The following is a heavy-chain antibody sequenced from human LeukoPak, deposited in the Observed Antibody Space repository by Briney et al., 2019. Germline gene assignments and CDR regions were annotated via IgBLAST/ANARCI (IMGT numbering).Heavy chain of an antibody. V-gene: IGHV3-74*01. CDR3: ARAGTYYYYYMDV. CDR1: GFTFSSYW. D-gene: IGHD6-19*01. Sequence: GGSLRLSCAASGFTFSSYWMNWVRQAPGKGLVWVSRINSDGSSTSYADSVKGRFTISRDNAKNTLYLQMNSLRAEDTAVYYCARAGTYYYYYMDVWGKGTTVTVSS. J-gene: IGHJ6*03. CDR2: INSDGSST.